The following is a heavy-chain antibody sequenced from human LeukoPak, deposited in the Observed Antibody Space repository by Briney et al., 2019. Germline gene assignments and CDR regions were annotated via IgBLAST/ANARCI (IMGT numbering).Heavy chain of an antibody. V-gene: IGHV4-34*01. CDR3: ASDSLAYAFDI. CDR1: GGSFSGYY. J-gene: IGHJ3*02. D-gene: IGHD5-18*01. Sequence: SETLSLTCAVYGGSFSGYYWSWIRQPPGKGLEWIGEINHSGSTNYNPSLKSRVTISVDTSKNQFSLKLSSVTAADTAVYYCASDSLAYAFDIWGQGTMVTVSS. CDR2: INHSGST.